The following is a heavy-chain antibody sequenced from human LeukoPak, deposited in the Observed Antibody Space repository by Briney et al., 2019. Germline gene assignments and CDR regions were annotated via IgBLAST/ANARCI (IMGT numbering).Heavy chain of an antibody. D-gene: IGHD6-13*01. CDR2: ISGSGGST. J-gene: IGHJ4*02. CDR3: ARDLMGIAYRGAFYY. Sequence: GGSLRLSCAASGFTFSSYAMHWVRQAPGKGLEWVSAISGSGGSTYYADSVKGRFTISRDNAKNSLYLQMNSLRAEDTAVYYCARDLMGIAYRGAFYYWGQGTLVTVSS. V-gene: IGHV3-23*01. CDR1: GFTFSSYA.